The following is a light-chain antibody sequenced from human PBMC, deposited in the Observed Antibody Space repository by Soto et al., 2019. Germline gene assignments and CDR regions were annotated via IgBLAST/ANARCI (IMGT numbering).Light chain of an antibody. CDR2: EVN. V-gene: IGLV2-8*01. CDR3: TSYTNSKAYIL. J-gene: IGLJ2*01. CDR1: SSDVGGYNY. Sequence: QSALTQPPSASGSPGQSVAISCTGTSSDVGGYNYVSWYQQHPGKAPKLMIYEVNKRPSGVPDRFSGSKSGNTASLTISGLQAEDEADYFCTSYTNSKAYILFGGGTQLTVL.